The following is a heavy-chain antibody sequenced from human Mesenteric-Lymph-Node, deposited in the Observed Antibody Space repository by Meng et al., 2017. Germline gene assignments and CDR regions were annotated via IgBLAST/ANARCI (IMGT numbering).Heavy chain of an antibody. CDR1: GYTFTSYA. J-gene: IGHJ5*02. Sequence: ASVTVSCKASGYTFTSYAMNWVRQAPGQGREWMGWIHNNTGNRTYAQGFTGRFVFSLDTSVSTAYLQISSLKAEDTAVYYCARARYYYDSSGYINWFDPWGQGTLVTVSS. D-gene: IGHD3-22*01. V-gene: IGHV7-4-1*02. CDR3: ARARYYYDSSGYINWFDP. CDR2: IHNNTGNR.